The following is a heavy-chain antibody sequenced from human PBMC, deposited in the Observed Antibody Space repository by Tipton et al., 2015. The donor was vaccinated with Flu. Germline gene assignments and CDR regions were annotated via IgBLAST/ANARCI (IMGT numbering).Heavy chain of an antibody. CDR3: VRTKDGYTLSTFVY. D-gene: IGHD5-24*01. CDR1: GASLRSSSYY. CDR2: FYYDVGT. V-gene: IGHV4-39*07. Sequence: TLSLTCTVSGASLRSSSYYWGWIRQPQGKGLEWIGRFYYDVGTYYNPSLNSRVTISVDESKNQFSLRLTSVTAADTAVYYCVRTKDGYTLSTFVYWGQGTLVTVSS. J-gene: IGHJ4*02.